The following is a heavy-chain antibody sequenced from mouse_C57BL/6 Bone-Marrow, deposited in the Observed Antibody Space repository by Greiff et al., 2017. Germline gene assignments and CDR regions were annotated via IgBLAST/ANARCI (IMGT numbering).Heavy chain of an antibody. J-gene: IGHJ2*01. CDR2: IYPSDSET. CDR1: GYTFTSYW. CDR3: ARYWDGGDY. D-gene: IGHD4-1*01. V-gene: IGHV1-61*01. Sequence: QVQLQQPGAELVRPGSSLKLSCKASGYTFTSYWMDWVKQRPGQGLEWIGNIYPSDSETHYNQKFKDKATLTVDKSSSTAYMQLSSLTSEDSAVYYCARYWDGGDYWGQGTTLTVSS.